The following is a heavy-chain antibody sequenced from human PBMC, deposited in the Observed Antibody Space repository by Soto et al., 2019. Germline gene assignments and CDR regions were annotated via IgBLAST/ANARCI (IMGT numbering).Heavy chain of an antibody. CDR1: GGSISSYY. Sequence: PSETLSLTCTVSGGSISSYYWSWIRQPPGKGLEWIASIYYTGNTYYNPSLKSRVTMSIDTSKNQFSLKVSSVTAADTAVYYCARERHDGARLDPWGQGTLVTVSS. CDR2: IYYTGNT. CDR3: ARERHDGARLDP. V-gene: IGHV4-59*04. J-gene: IGHJ5*02. D-gene: IGHD3-3*01.